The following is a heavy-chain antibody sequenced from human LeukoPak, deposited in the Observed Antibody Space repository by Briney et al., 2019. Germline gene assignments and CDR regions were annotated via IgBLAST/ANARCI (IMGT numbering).Heavy chain of an antibody. CDR3: AKDANSGWSDFDY. CDR2: IRSDGSNE. V-gene: IGHV3-30*02. Sequence: GGSLRLSCAASGFIFSDYGMHWVRQAPGKGLEWVAFIRSDGSNEYYSDSVKGRFTISRDNSKNTLYLQMNSLRAEDTAVYYSAKDANSGWSDFDYLGQGTLVTVSS. J-gene: IGHJ4*02. CDR1: GFIFSDYG. D-gene: IGHD6-19*01.